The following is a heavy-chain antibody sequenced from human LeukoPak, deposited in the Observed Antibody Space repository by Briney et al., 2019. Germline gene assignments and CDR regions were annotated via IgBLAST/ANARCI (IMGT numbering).Heavy chain of an antibody. CDR3: ARSSTSLFDAFDI. CDR2: IYYSGST. CDR1: GGSINSGDYY. J-gene: IGHJ3*02. D-gene: IGHD2-2*01. Sequence: ASETLSLTCTVSGGSINSGDYYWSWIRQPPGKGLEWIGYIYYSGSTYYNPSLKSRVTISVDTSKNQFSLKLSSVTAADTAVYYCARSSTSLFDAFDIWGQGTMVTVSS. V-gene: IGHV4-30-4*08.